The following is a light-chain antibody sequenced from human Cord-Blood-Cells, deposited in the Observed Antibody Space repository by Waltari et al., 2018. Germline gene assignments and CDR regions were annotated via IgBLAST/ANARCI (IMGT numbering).Light chain of an antibody. Sequence: NFMLTQPHSVSESPGKTVTISCTRSSGSIASNYVQWYQQRPGGSPTTVSYEDNQIPSRVPDPFSGSIDSSTNSASLTLSGLKTEDEADYYCQSYDSSNVVFGGGTKLTVL. V-gene: IGLV6-57*01. CDR3: QSYDSSNVV. CDR2: EDN. J-gene: IGLJ2*01. CDR1: SGSIASNY.